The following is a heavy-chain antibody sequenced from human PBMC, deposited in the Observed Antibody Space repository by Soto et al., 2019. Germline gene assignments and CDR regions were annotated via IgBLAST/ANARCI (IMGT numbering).Heavy chain of an antibody. J-gene: IGHJ5*02. Sequence: QVQLQESGPGLVKPSETLSLNCTVTGGTISGYYWTWIRQTAGGGLEWIGRIYISGSTNYNPSLKSRVTTSLDTSMNHFSLRLSSVTAADTAVYYCARGQRFSDWFDPWGQGTLVTVSS. V-gene: IGHV4-4*07. CDR1: GGTISGYY. CDR2: IYISGST. D-gene: IGHD3-3*01. CDR3: ARGQRFSDWFDP.